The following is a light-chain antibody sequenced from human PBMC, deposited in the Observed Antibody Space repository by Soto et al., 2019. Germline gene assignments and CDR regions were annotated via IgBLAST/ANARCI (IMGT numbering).Light chain of an antibody. J-gene: IGLJ3*02. CDR3: CSYAGIFTWV. V-gene: IGLV2-11*01. CDR1: TGDVGSYNF. CDR2: DAD. Sequence: QSALPQPRAVSGSPGQSVTITCTGTTGDVGSYNFVSWYQHHPGKAPKLMIYDADKRPSGVPDRFSAAKSDNAASLTISGLQAEDEADSYCCSYAGIFTWVFGGGTQLTVL.